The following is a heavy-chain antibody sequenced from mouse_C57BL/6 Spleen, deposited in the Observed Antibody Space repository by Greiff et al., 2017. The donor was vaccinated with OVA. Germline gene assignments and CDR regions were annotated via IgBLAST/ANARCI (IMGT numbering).Heavy chain of an antibody. J-gene: IGHJ1*03. Sequence: QVQLKQPGAELVRPGTSVKLSCKASGYTFTSYWMHWVKQRPGQGLEWIGVIDPSDSYTNYNQKFKGKATLTVDTSSSTAYMQLSSLTSEDSAVYYCYYYGSSYHFDVWGTGTTVTVSS. CDR3: YYYGSSYHFDV. CDR2: IDPSDSYT. CDR1: GYTFTSYW. V-gene: IGHV1-59*01. D-gene: IGHD1-1*01.